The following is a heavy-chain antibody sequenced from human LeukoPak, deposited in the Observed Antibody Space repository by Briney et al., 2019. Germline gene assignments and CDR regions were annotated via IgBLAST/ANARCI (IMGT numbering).Heavy chain of an antibody. CDR1: GVTFSSYG. V-gene: IGHV3-30*18. CDR2: ISSDGKTE. D-gene: IGHD3-10*01. CDR3: AKAQPTLISRSFDC. J-gene: IGHJ4*02. Sequence: GGALRLSCVASGVTFSSYGMHWVRQAPGKGLEWVAVISSDGKTEIYADSVRGRFTISRDNSKSTHYLQMNSLRSEDTAVYYCAKAQPTLISRSFDCWGQGALVTVSS.